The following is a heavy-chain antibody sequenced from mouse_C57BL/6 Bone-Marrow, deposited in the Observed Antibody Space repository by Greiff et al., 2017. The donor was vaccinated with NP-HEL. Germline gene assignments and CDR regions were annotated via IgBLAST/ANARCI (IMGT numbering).Heavy chain of an antibody. V-gene: IGHV1-69*01. Sequence: QVQLQQPGAELVMPGASVKLSCKASGYTFTSYWMHWVKQRPGQGLEWIGEIDPSDSYTNYNQKFKGKSTLTVDKSSSTAYMPLSSLTSEDSAVYYCELRGSYWYFDVWGTGTTVTVSS. CDR2: IDPSDSYT. CDR1: GYTFTSYW. J-gene: IGHJ1*03. CDR3: ELRGSYWYFDV. D-gene: IGHD1-1*01.